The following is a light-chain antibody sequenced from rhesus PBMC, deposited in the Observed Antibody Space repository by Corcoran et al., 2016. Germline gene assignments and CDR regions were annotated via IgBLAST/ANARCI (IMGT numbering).Light chain of an antibody. Sequence: EIVLTQSPATLSLSPGERATLSCRASQSVSSSLAWSPQKPGQAPRLLIYDASSRATAIPDRVSGSGSETDFTLTISSLEPEDVGVYYCQQYSNWPLTFGGGTKVELK. J-gene: IGKJ4*01. CDR2: DAS. CDR3: QQYSNWPLT. V-gene: IGKV3-35*01. CDR1: QSVSSS.